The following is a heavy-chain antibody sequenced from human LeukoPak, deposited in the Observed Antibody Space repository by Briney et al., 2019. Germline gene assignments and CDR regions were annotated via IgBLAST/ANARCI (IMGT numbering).Heavy chain of an antibody. CDR1: GGSFSGYY. CDR2: INHSGST. J-gene: IGHJ4*02. V-gene: IGHV4-34*01. Sequence: SETLSLTCAVYGGSFSGYYWSWIRQPPGKGLEWIGEINHSGSTNYNPSLKSRVTIPVDTSKNQFSLKLGSVTAADTAVYYCARHRPDYYGSGSYYNGVDYWGQGTLVTVSS. CDR3: ARHRPDYYGSGSYYNGVDY. D-gene: IGHD3-10*01.